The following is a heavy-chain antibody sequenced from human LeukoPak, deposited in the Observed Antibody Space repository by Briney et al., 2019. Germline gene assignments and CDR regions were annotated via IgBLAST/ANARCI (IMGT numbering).Heavy chain of an antibody. Sequence: PSETLSLTCSVSGASIRSYFWSWIRQSPGKGLEWIGYVYDNDISNFNPSLESRVTILVDGSKSQFSLKLRSVTAADTAVYYCARGLVLATDDAFDIWGPGTMVTVSS. D-gene: IGHD5-12*01. CDR2: VYDNDIS. J-gene: IGHJ3*02. V-gene: IGHV4-59*01. CDR3: ARGLVLATDDAFDI. CDR1: GASIRSYF.